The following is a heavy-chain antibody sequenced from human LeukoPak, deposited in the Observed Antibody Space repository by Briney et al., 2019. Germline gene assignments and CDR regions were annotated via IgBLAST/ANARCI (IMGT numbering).Heavy chain of an antibody. D-gene: IGHD3-16*01. CDR1: GFTFSSYS. CDR3: ARSPLGELTKIDY. CDR2: ISSSGSYI. Sequence: GGSLRLSCAASGFTFSSYSMNWVRQAPGKGLEWVSSISSSGSYIYYADSVKGRFTISRDNAKNSLYLQMNSLRAEDTAVYYCARSPLGELTKIDYWGQGTLVTVSS. J-gene: IGHJ4*02. V-gene: IGHV3-21*01.